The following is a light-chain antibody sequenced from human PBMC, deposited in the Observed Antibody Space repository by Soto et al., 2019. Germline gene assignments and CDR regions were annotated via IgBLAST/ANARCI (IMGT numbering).Light chain of an antibody. Sequence: DIQMTQSPSTLSASVGEKVTITCRASQNVSRWLAWYQQKPGKAPRLLVYDDSTLAIGVPSRFSGSGSGTELTLPITSRQPDDFETYHCQQYNSYSPTFGPGTKVDIK. V-gene: IGKV1-5*01. CDR1: QNVSRW. J-gene: IGKJ3*01. CDR2: DDS. CDR3: QQYNSYSPT.